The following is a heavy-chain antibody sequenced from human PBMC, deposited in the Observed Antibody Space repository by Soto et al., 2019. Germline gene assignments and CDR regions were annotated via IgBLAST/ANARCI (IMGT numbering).Heavy chain of an antibody. CDR3: VRGPYFYDSSGLGAEYFQH. J-gene: IGHJ1*01. D-gene: IGHD3-22*01. V-gene: IGHV1-69*12. CDR2: IIPIYDTT. Sequence: QVQLVQSGAEVRKPGSSVKVSCKASGGSFRTSAINWVRQAPGQGLEWMGGIIPIYDTTNYAQKFQGRLTITAYESRTTTYIELSSLKSEDTAVYYCVRGPYFYDSSGLGAEYFQHWAQGTLVTVSS. CDR1: GGSFRTSA.